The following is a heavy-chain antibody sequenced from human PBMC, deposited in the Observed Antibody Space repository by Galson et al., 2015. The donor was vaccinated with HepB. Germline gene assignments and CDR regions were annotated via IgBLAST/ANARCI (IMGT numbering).Heavy chain of an antibody. CDR3: ARGGLGVRYFSWPKKRDYYYYAMDI. J-gene: IGHJ6*02. V-gene: IGHV3-7*03. D-gene: IGHD3-10*01. CDR2: IRQDGTEK. Sequence: SLRLSCAVSGFRVTNYWMSWVRQAPGEGLEWVATIRQDGTEKYYVDSVKGRFTISRDNAKNSLSLQMNRLRGEDTAVYYCARGGLGVRYFSWPKKRDYYYYAMDICGQGTTVTVSS. CDR1: GFRVTNYW.